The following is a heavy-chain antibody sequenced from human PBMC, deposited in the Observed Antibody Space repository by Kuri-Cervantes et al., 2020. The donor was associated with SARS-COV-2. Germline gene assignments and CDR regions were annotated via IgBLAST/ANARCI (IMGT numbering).Heavy chain of an antibody. Sequence: GGSLRLSCAASGFTFSSYWMSWVRQAPGKGLEWVANIKQDGSEKYYVDSVKGRFTISRDNAKNSLYLQMNSLRAEDTAVYYCAREDYDLWSGLSYMDVWGKGTTVTVSS. CDR1: GFTFSSYW. V-gene: IGHV3-7*01. J-gene: IGHJ6*03. CDR3: AREDYDLWSGLSYMDV. CDR2: IKQDGSEK. D-gene: IGHD3-3*01.